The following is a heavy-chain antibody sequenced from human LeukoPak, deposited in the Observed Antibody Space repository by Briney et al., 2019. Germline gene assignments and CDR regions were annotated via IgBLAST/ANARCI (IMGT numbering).Heavy chain of an antibody. CDR2: IYSGGST. CDR3: ARERAVAGSDY. D-gene: IGHD6-19*01. J-gene: IGHJ4*02. V-gene: IGHV3-53*01. CDR1: GFTVSSNY. Sequence: PGGSLRLSCAASGFTVSSNYMSWVRQAQGKGLEWVSVIYSGGSTYYADSVKGRFTISRDNSKNTLYLQMNSLRAEDTAVYYCARERAVAGSDYWGQGTLVTVSS.